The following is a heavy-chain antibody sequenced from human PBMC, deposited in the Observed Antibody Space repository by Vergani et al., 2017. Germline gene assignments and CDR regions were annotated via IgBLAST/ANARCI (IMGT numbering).Heavy chain of an antibody. V-gene: IGHV3-23*01. J-gene: IGHJ4*02. Sequence: EVQLLESGGGLVQPGGSLRLSCAASGFTFSSYAMSWVRQAPGKGLEVVSAISGSGGSTYYADSVKGRFTISRDNSKNTLYLQMNSLRAEDTAVYYCAKVGSSHYAGHYLDYWGQGTLVTVSS. D-gene: IGHD4-23*01. CDR1: GFTFSSYA. CDR3: AKVGSSHYAGHYLDY. CDR2: ISGSGGST.